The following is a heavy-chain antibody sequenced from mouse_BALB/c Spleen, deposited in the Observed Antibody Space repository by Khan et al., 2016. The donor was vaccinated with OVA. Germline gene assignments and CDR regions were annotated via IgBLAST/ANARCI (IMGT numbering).Heavy chain of an antibody. V-gene: IGHV3-2*02. J-gene: IGHJ3*01. CDR1: GYSITSEYA. Sequence: EVQLVESGPGLVKPSQSLSLTCTVTGYSITSEYAWNWIRQFPGNKLEWMGYINYSGNTRFNTSLKSRTSITRDTSKNQFFLQLNSVTTEDTATYYCARKYYYDYDPFPYWGQGTLVTVSA. D-gene: IGHD2-4*01. CDR3: ARKYYYDYDPFPY. CDR2: INYSGNT.